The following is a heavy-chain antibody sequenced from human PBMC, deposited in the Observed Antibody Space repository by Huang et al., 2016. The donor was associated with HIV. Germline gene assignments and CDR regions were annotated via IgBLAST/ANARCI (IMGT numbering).Heavy chain of an antibody. V-gene: IGHV1-18*04. D-gene: IGHD3-9*01. J-gene: IGHJ4*02. CDR2: SRAYDGKA. CDR1: GYTFTNHG. CDR3: AREYYHILTGYHPVFDY. Sequence: QVQLVQSGTEVKKPGASVKVSCKASGYTFTNHGISWVRQAPGQGLEWMGWSRAYDGKADYAQKLQGRFTMSTDTSTNTAYMELRSLRSDDTAVYFCAREYYHILTGYHPVFDYWGQGTLVTVSS.